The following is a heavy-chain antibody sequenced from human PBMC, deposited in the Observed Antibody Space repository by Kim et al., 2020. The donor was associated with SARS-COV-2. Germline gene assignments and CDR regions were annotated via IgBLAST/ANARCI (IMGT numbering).Heavy chain of an antibody. D-gene: IGHD6-6*01. J-gene: IGHJ1*01. CDR3: ARDQWDIYSSSSFRH. Sequence: ESMKGRLTISRDNAKNSLDLQMNSLRAEDTAVYYCARDQWDIYSSSSFRHWGRGTLVTVSS. V-gene: IGHV3-21*01.